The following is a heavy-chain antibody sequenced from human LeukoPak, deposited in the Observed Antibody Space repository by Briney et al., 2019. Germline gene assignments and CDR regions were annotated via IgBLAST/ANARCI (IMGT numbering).Heavy chain of an antibody. D-gene: IGHD2-2*01. Sequence: GGSLRLSCAASGFTFSSYAMSWVRQAPGKGLEWVSAISGSGGSTYYADSVKGRFTISRDNSKNTLYLQMNSLRAEDTAVYYCARDGFEGCSSTSCYAYYYYYMDVWGKGTTVTVSS. V-gene: IGHV3-23*01. CDR1: GFTFSSYA. J-gene: IGHJ6*03. CDR3: ARDGFEGCSSTSCYAYYYYYMDV. CDR2: ISGSGGST.